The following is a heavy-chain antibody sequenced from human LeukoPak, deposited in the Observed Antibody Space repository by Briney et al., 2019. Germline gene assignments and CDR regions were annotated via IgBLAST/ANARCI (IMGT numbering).Heavy chain of an antibody. V-gene: IGHV3-23*01. CDR3: AKGGWLDD. D-gene: IGHD6-19*01. J-gene: IGHJ4*02. CDR2: ITGRSDKT. Sequence: GGSLRLSCAASGFNFNKYDMTWARQAPGKGLEWASTITGRSDKTYYTDSVKGRFVTSRDNSKDTLYLQMNSLRAEDTALYYCAKGGWLDDLGQGALVTVSS. CDR1: GFNFNKYD.